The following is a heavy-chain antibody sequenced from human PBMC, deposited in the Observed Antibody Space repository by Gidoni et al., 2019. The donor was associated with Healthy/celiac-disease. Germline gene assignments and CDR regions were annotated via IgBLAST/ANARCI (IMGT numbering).Heavy chain of an antibody. J-gene: IGHJ6*02. Sequence: EVQLVESGGGWVQPGGSLRLSCSASGFTFSSYDMHWVRKATGKGLEWVSAIGTAGDTYYPGSVKGRFTISRENAKNSLYLQMNSLRAGDTAVYYCARWRVRNYYGMDVWGQGTTVTVSS. V-gene: IGHV3-13*04. CDR3: ARWRVRNYYGMDV. CDR1: GFTFSSYD. CDR2: IGTAGDT.